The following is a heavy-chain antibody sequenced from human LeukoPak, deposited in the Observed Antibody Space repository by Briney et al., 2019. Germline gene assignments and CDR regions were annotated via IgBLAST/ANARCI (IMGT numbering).Heavy chain of an antibody. CDR1: GGTFSSYA. J-gene: IGHJ4*02. V-gene: IGHV1-69*13. CDR3: ARDYYDSSGYFSFDY. CDR2: IIPIFGTA. D-gene: IGHD3-22*01. Sequence: GASVKVSCKASGGTFSSYATSWVRQAPGQGLEWMGGIIPIFGTANYAQKFQGRVTITADESTSTAYMELSSLRSEDTAVYYCARDYYDSSGYFSFDYWGQGTLVTVSS.